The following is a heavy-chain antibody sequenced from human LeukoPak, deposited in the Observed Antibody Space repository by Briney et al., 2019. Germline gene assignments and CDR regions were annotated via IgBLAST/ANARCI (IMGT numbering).Heavy chain of an antibody. Sequence: ASVKVSCKTSGYTFTRFYIHWVRQAPGQGLEWMGWINPNTGGTNFAQKFQGRVAMPTDTSISTAYMDLRRLTSDDTAVYFCAREGDFNGSGRGDSWGQGTLVSVSS. J-gene: IGHJ4*02. CDR1: GYTFTRFY. CDR3: AREGDFNGSGRGDS. V-gene: IGHV1-2*02. CDR2: INPNTGGT. D-gene: IGHD3-10*01.